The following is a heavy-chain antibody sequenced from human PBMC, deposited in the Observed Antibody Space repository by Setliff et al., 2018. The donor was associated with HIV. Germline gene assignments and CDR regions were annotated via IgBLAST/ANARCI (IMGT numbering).Heavy chain of an antibody. CDR2: MNPDSGNT. Sequence: ASVKVSCKASGYTFTSYDINWVRQATGQGLEWMGWMNPDSGNTGYAQKFQGRVTMTRNTSISTAYMELSSLKSEDTAVFYCATGASDYDSSGYYPALWWWCQGTLVTVSS. V-gene: IGHV1-8*02. CDR3: ATGASDYDSSGYYPALWW. D-gene: IGHD3-22*01. J-gene: IGHJ4*02. CDR1: GYTFTSYD.